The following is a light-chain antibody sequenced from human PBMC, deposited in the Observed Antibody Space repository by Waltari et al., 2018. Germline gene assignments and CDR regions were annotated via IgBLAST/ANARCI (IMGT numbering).Light chain of an antibody. CDR1: GSDFRAYDF. V-gene: IGLV2-8*01. CDR3: SSFAGRWI. Sequence: QSALTQPPSASGSPGQSVTISCTGSGSDFRAYDFVSWYQQPPGKAPKVILYEVSKRSSGVPDRFSGSKSGNTASLAVSGLQAEDEADYYCSSFAGRWIFGGGTKLTVL. CDR2: EVS. J-gene: IGLJ2*01.